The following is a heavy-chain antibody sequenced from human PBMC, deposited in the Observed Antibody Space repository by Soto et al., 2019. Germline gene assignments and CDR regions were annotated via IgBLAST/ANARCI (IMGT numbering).Heavy chain of an antibody. V-gene: IGHV3-30-3*01. CDR2: ILHDGDNK. D-gene: IGHD3-10*01. CDR3: ARDDEDGSYCDLGY. Sequence: QVQLVESGGGVVQPGRSLRLSCAAAGFTFSNYIMHWVRQAPGKGLEWVADILHDGDNKYYADSVKGRITISRDNSKNTLYLQMNSLRTEDTAIYYCARDDEDGSYCDLGYWGQGTLVTVSS. CDR1: GFTFSNYI. J-gene: IGHJ4*02.